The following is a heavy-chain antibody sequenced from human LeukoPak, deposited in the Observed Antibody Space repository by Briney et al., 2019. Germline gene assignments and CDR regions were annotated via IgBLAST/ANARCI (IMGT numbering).Heavy chain of an antibody. D-gene: IGHD3-10*01. CDR1: GGTFSSYF. V-gene: IGHV1-69*06. CDR2: IIATYGTA. CDR3: EGREFGGLRRDAFDI. J-gene: IGHJ3*02. Sequence: SVKVSCKASGGTFSSYFISWVRQAPGQGLEWMGGIIATYGTANYAHKFQGRVTFTADKSTSTAYMELSSLKSEDTAVYYCEGREFGGLRRDAFDIWGQGTMVIVSS.